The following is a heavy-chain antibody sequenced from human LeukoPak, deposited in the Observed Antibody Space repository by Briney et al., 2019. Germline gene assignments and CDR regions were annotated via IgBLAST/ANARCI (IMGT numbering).Heavy chain of an antibody. CDR1: AYSVNSAYY. V-gene: IGHV4-38-2*01. Sequence: PSETLSLTCGVSAYSVNSAYYWGWIRQPPGKGLEWIGTIYHSGTTYYNPSLKNRVTIAVDTSKNQFSLKLTSVTAADSAIYYWARLVPTTGYFDSWGQGTLVTVSS. CDR2: IYHSGTT. CDR3: ARLVPTTGYFDS. D-gene: IGHD1-1*01. J-gene: IGHJ4*02.